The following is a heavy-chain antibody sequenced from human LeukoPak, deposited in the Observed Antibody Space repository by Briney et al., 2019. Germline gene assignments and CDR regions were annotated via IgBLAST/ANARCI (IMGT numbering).Heavy chain of an antibody. CDR3: ARELYHFDR. Sequence: PSGTLSLTCSVSGGSIRNHHWTWIRQSPGKGLEWIGHVFFTEGTNYSPSLRGRITISADRSKNQIYLKLGSVTAADTAVYYCARELYHFDRWGKGALVTVSS. D-gene: IGHD2-8*01. CDR2: VFFTEGT. CDR1: GGSIRNHH. J-gene: IGHJ4*02. V-gene: IGHV4-59*11.